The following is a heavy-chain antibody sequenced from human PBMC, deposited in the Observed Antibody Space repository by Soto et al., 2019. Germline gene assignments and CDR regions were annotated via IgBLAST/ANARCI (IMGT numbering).Heavy chain of an antibody. CDR2: INPNSGAT. CDR3: AKDKILPATIYGGAYNCFDH. Sequence: ASVKVSCKAYGYTFTDFFLHWLRQAPGQGLEWMGWINPNSGATNYAQKFQGRVTMTRDTSVNTAYMELSRLRSDDTAVYYCAKDKILPATIYGGAYNCFDHWGQGTLVTVSS. CDR1: GYTFTDFF. D-gene: IGHD5-12*01. V-gene: IGHV1-2*02. J-gene: IGHJ5*02.